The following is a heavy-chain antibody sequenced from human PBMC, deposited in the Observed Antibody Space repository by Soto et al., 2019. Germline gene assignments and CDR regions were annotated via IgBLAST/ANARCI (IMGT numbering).Heavy chain of an antibody. J-gene: IGHJ1*01. Sequence: SLRLSCAASGFTFDDYAMHWVRQAPGKGLEWVSGISWNSGSIGYADSVKGRFTISRDNAKNSLYLQMNSLRAEDTALYYCAKDIRGIAAAGTTLQHWGQGTLVTVSS. CDR1: GFTFDDYA. CDR3: AKDIRGIAAAGTTLQH. V-gene: IGHV3-9*01. CDR2: ISWNSGSI. D-gene: IGHD6-13*01.